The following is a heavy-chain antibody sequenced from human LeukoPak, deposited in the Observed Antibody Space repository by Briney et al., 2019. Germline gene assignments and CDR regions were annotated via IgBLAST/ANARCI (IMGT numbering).Heavy chain of an antibody. CDR1: GGSISNYY. D-gene: IGHD3-22*01. J-gene: IGHJ4*02. V-gene: IGHV4-59*12. CDR2: IYYSGST. Sequence: PSETLSLTCTVSGGSISNYYWSWIRQPPGKGLEWIGYIYYSGSTNYNPSLKSRVTISVDTSKNQFSLKLSSVTAADTAVYYCARGGGDNSGYYHDYWGQGTLVTVSS. CDR3: ARGGGDNSGYYHDY.